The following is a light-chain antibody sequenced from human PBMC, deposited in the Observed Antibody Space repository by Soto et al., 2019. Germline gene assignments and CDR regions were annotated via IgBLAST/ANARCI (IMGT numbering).Light chain of an antibody. CDR1: QDISNY. V-gene: IGKV1-33*01. J-gene: IGKJ5*01. CDR3: QQYDNPVT. CDR2: DAS. Sequence: DIQITPSPSSPFSSVGDRVTLPCQASQDISNYLNWYQQKPGKAPKLLIYDASNLETGVPSRFSGSGSGTDFTFTISSLQPEDIATYYCQQYDNPVTFGQGTRLEIK.